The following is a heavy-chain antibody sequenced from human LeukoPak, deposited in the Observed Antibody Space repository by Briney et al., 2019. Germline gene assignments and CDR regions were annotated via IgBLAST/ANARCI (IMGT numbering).Heavy chain of an antibody. CDR1: GFTFSDYY. Sequence: AGGSLRLSCEASGFTFSDYYMSWIRQAPGKGLEWVSVIYSGGSTYYADSVKGRFTISRHNSKNTLYLQMNSLRAEDTAVYYCARSAGYYDSSGYSSFDYWGQGTLVTVSS. CDR3: ARSAGYYDSSGYSSFDY. V-gene: IGHV3-53*04. J-gene: IGHJ4*02. D-gene: IGHD3-22*01. CDR2: IYSGGST.